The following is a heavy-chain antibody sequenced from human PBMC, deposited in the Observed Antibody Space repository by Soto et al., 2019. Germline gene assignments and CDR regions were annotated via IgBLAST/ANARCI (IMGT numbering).Heavy chain of an antibody. J-gene: IGHJ4*02. Sequence: PGGSLRLSCAASGFTFNTFSMNWVRQAPGKGLEWVSTLSSSSSYIYYADSVKGRFTISRDNAKNSLYLQMNSLRAEDTAVYFCAKDRRDCEYYSVYDFWGQGTLVPVSS. CDR1: GFTFNTFS. CDR3: AKDRRDCEYYSVYDF. CDR2: LSSSSSYI. D-gene: IGHD3-10*01. V-gene: IGHV3-21*01.